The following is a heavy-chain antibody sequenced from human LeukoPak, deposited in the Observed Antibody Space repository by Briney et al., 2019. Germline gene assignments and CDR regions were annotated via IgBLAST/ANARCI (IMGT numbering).Heavy chain of an antibody. J-gene: IGHJ4*02. D-gene: IGHD6-19*01. Sequence: GGSLRLSCAASGFTFSTYSMNWVRQAPGKGLEWVSAISSDSNYIYYTDTVKGLFTISRDNAKNSLYLQMNSLRGEDTALYYCARDFGLAVAVNDYWGQGTLVTVSS. V-gene: IGHV3-21*04. CDR3: ARDFGLAVAVNDY. CDR1: GFTFSTYS. CDR2: ISSDSNYI.